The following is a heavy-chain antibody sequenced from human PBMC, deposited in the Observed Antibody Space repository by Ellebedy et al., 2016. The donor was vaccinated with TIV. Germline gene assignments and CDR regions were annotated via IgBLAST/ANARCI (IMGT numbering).Heavy chain of an antibody. Sequence: GESLKISCTTSGFSFGDYAMSWFRQAPGKGLEWVGFLRSNANTGTTEYAASVKGRFTISRDDSKSIAYLEMNSLRTEDTAVYFCSRGGWELPYYWGQGTLVTVSS. D-gene: IGHD2-15*01. CDR2: LRSNANTGTT. J-gene: IGHJ4*02. CDR1: GFSFGDYA. CDR3: SRGGWELPYY. V-gene: IGHV3-49*03.